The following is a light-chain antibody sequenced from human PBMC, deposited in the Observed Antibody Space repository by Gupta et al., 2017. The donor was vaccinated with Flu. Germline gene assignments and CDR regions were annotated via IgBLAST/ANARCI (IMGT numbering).Light chain of an antibody. Sequence: KAAKSTCGANNVGSKSVDCYEQKPGQAPVLLIFDDSERPSGTPERVSGSTSGTTATTTIISVDAGEEADYYCQGWQTSSNNIYVFGTGTKLTVL. V-gene: IGLV3-21*01. CDR1: NVGSKS. CDR2: DDS. J-gene: IGLJ1*01. CDR3: QGWQTSSNNIYV.